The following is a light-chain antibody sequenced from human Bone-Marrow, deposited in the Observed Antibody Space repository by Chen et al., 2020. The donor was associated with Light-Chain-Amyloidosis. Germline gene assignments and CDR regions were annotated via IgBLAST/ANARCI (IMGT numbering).Light chain of an antibody. V-gene: IGLV3-25*03. CDR3: QSADSSGTYEVI. CDR2: RDT. Sequence: SYELTQPPSVSVSPGQTARLTCSGDDLPTKYAYWYQQKPRQAPVLVIHRDTERPSGISERFSGSSSGTTATLTISGVQAEDEADYHCQSADSSGTYEVIFGGGTKLTVL. CDR1: DLPTKY. J-gene: IGLJ2*01.